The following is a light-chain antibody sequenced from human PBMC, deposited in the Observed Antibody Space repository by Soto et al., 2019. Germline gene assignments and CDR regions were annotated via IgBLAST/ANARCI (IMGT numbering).Light chain of an antibody. Sequence: VWMMSQGTTSSTPVEGATVASRSSPSVDSSDLAWYHQRPGQAPRLLIDGASSRATGIPDRFSGSGAGTDFTLTISRLEPEDFAVYYCQHFGSSRGTFGQGTKVDIK. J-gene: IGKJ1*01. V-gene: IGKV3-20*01. CDR2: GAS. CDR1: PSVDSSD. CDR3: QHFGSSRGT.